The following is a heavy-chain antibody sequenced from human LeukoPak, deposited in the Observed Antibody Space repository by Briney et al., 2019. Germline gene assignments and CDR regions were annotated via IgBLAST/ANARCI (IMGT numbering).Heavy chain of an antibody. CDR1: GYTFTSYA. J-gene: IGHJ6*03. Sequence: ASVKVSCKASGYTFTSYAMHWVRQAPGQRLEWMGWINAGNGNTKYSQEFQGRVNITRDTSASTAYMELSSLRSEDMAVYYCARGRPYYYGSGPPNYYYYYMDVWGKGTTVTVSS. CDR3: ARGRPYYYGSGPPNYYYYYMDV. CDR2: INAGNGNT. V-gene: IGHV1-3*03. D-gene: IGHD3-10*01.